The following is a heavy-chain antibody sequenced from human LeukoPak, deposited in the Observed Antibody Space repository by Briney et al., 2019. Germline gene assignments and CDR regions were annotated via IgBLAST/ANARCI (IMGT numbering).Heavy chain of an antibody. J-gene: IGHJ5*02. V-gene: IGHV1-8*01. CDR1: GNTSTSYD. CDR3: ARDTMIVGAANWFDP. Sequence: VKFSCKASGNTSTSYDINWVRQATGQGLEWMGWMNPNSGNTGYAQKFQARVTMTRNTSISTAYMELSSLRSEDTAVYYCARDTMIVGAANWFDPWGQGTLVTVSS. D-gene: IGHD3-22*01. CDR2: MNPNSGNT.